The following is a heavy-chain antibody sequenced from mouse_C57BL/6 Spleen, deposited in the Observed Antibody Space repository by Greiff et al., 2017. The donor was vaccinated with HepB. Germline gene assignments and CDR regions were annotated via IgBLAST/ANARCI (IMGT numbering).Heavy chain of an antibody. D-gene: IGHD2-4*01. Sequence: QVQLQQSGPELVKPGASVKISCKASGYAFSSSWMNWVKQRPGKGLEWIGRIYPGDGDTNYNGKFKGKATLTADKSSSTAYMQLSSLTSEDSAVYFCARRGYDYEGFAYWGQGTLVTVSA. CDR3: ARRGYDYEGFAY. CDR1: GYAFSSSW. CDR2: IYPGDGDT. V-gene: IGHV1-82*01. J-gene: IGHJ3*01.